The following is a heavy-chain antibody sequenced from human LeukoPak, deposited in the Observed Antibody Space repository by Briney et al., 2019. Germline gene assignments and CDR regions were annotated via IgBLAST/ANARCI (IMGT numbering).Heavy chain of an antibody. CDR1: GFTFSNFW. V-gene: IGHV3-74*01. CDR3: ARVGEYDSFDY. Sequence: GGSLRLSCAASGFTFSNFWMYWVRQPPGKGLVWVSRISSDGSNTNYADSVKGRFTISRDNAKNTLYLQMDSLRAEDTAVYYCARVGEYDSFDYWGQGILVTVSS. CDR2: ISSDGSNT. D-gene: IGHD2/OR15-2a*01. J-gene: IGHJ4*02.